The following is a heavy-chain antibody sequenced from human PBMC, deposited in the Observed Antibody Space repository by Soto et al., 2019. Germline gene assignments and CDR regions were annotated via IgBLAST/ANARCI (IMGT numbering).Heavy chain of an antibody. CDR1: GGSISSGGYY. CDR2: IYYSGST. J-gene: IGHJ5*02. Sequence: ASETLSLTCTVSGGSISSGGYYWSWIRQHPGKGLEWIGYIYYSGSTYYNPSLKSRVTISVDTSKNQFSLKLSSVTAADTAVYYCARDRDSSLGNWFDPWAREPWSPSPQ. D-gene: IGHD3-22*01. CDR3: ARDRDSSLGNWFDP. V-gene: IGHV4-31*03.